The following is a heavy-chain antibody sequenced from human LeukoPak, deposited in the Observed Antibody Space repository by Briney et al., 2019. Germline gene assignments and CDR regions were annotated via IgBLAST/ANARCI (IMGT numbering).Heavy chain of an antibody. CDR1: GFTFSTYG. V-gene: IGHV3-48*04. Sequence: PGGSLRLSCAPSGFTFSTYGMNWVCQAPGKGLEWVSYISRSSSTIYYADSVKGRFTISRDNAKNSLYLQMNSLRAEDTAVYYCARVSADAYSYYYYHMDVWGKGTTVTVSS. CDR2: ISRSSSTI. J-gene: IGHJ6*03. CDR3: ARVSADAYSYYYYHMDV.